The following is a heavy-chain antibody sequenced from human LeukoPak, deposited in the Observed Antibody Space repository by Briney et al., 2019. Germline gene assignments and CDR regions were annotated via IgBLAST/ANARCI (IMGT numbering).Heavy chain of an antibody. CDR2: INPNSGET. Sequence: ASVKVSCMTSGYTFTDYYICCVRQAPGQGIKWMGWINPNSGETNSAQKFQGRVTMTGDTSISTAYMELRRVTSDDTAVYYCARDRDYSNTERGFDYWGQGTLVTVSS. J-gene: IGHJ4*02. V-gene: IGHV1-2*02. CDR1: GYTFTDYY. D-gene: IGHD4-11*01. CDR3: ARDRDYSNTERGFDY.